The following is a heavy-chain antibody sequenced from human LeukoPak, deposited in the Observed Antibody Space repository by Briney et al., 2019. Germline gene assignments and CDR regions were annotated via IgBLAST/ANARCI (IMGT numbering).Heavy chain of an antibody. CDR2: MYNSRST. CDR1: GGSISGSF. CDR3: ARGIESYGDYGY. Sequence: SETLSLTCALPGGSISGSFGSWIRQPPGKGLEWIAYMYNSRSTKYNPPLKSPITISIDTSKNQFSLKLSSLTAADTAIYYCARGIESYGDYGYWGPGILVTVSS. V-gene: IGHV4-59*01. D-gene: IGHD4-17*01. J-gene: IGHJ4*02.